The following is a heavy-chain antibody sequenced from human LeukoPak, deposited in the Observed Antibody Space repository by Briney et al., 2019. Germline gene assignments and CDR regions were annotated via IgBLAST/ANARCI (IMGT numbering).Heavy chain of an antibody. D-gene: IGHD3-10*01. J-gene: IGHJ3*02. CDR1: GGSFSGYY. CDR3: ARSGSGSYYKSSAFDI. CDR2: INHSGST. V-gene: IGHV4-34*01. Sequence: SETLSLTCAVYGGSFSGYYWSWIRQPPGKGLEWIGEINHSGSTNYNPSLKSRVTISVDTSKNQFSLKLSSVTAADTAVYYCARSGSGSYYKSSAFDIWGQGTMVTVSS.